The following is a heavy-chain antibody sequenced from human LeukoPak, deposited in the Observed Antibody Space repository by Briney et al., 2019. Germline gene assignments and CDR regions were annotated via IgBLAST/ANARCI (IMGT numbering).Heavy chain of an antibody. Sequence: PGGSLRLSCAASGFSFNSDWMDWVRQAPGKGLEWVANIKHDGSEKNCLDSVKGRFTISRDNSKNTLYLQMNSLRAEDTAVYYCAKDSGDPLGLFDFWGQGTPVTVSS. CDR1: GFSFNSDW. D-gene: IGHD4-17*01. J-gene: IGHJ4*02. CDR2: IKHDGSEK. CDR3: AKDSGDPLGLFDF. V-gene: IGHV3-7*03.